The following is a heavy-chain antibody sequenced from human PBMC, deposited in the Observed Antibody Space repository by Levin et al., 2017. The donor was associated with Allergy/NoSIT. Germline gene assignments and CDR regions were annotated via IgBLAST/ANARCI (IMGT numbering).Heavy chain of an antibody. J-gene: IGHJ4*02. V-gene: IGHV3-30-3*01. Sequence: LSLPCAASGFTFSNSAMHWVRQAPGKGLEWVGVISDDGSSEFYIDSVKGRFTISRDNSKNRLYLQMDSLRAEDTALYYCVREIAEEGTWGQGTLVMVSS. D-gene: IGHD1-1*01. CDR1: GFTFSNSA. CDR3: VREIAEEGT. CDR2: ISDDGSSE.